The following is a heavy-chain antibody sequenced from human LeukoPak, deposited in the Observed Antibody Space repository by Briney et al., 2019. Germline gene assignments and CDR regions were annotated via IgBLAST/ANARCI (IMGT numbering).Heavy chain of an antibody. J-gene: IGHJ4*02. D-gene: IGHD4-11*01. V-gene: IGHV1-18*01. CDR3: ARAGTTLLLDY. CDR2: ISAHNGKT. Sequence: EASVKVSCKASGYTFTSYGIIWVRQSPGQGLQWMGWISAHNGKTNYAQNLQGRVTMTTDTSTNTVYLELRSLTSDDTAVYYCARAGTTLLLDYWGQGTLVTVPS. CDR1: GYTFTSYG.